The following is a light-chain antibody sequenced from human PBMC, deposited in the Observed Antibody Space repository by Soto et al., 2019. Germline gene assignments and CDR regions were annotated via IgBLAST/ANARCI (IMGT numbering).Light chain of an antibody. CDR3: MQSTQLPPT. CDR2: EVS. CDR1: QSLLHITGETF. J-gene: IGKJ5*01. V-gene: IGKV2D-29*02. Sequence: DVVMTQTPLSLSVAPGQPASISCKSSQSLLHITGETFLFWYLQKPGQSPQLLIYEVSTRVAGVPERFSGSASGTDFTLESSRVETDDGGIYYCMQSTQLPPTFGQGTRLGIE.